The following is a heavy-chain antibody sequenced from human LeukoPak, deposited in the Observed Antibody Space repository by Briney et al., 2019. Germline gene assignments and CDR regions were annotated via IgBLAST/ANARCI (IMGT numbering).Heavy chain of an antibody. CDR1: GFTFSTYS. J-gene: IGHJ6*03. D-gene: IGHD3-10*01. V-gene: IGHV3-21*01. CDR2: ISSSSTYI. Sequence: GGSLRLSCAASGFTFSTYSMNWVRQAPGKGPEWVSSISSSSTYIYYADSVQGRFTLSRDNAKNSLYLQMNNLRADDTAVYYCARDPYYYGSESYYSYYYMDVWDKGTTVTISS. CDR3: ARDPYYYGSESYYSYYYMDV.